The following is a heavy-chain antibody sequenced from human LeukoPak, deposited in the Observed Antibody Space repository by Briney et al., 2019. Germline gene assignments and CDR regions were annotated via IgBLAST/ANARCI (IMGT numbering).Heavy chain of an antibody. D-gene: IGHD5-18*01. CDR2: INPNSGGT. Sequence: ASVKVSCKASGYTFTGYYMHWVRQAPGQGLEWMGWINPNSGGTNYAQKFQGRVTITRNTSISTAYMELSSLRSEDTAVYYCARLRAAMVPERDYYYYMDVWGKGTTVTVSS. CDR1: GYTFTGYY. V-gene: IGHV1-2*02. J-gene: IGHJ6*03. CDR3: ARLRAAMVPERDYYYYMDV.